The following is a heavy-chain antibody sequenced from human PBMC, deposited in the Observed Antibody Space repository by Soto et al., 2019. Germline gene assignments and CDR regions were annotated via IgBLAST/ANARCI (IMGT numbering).Heavy chain of an antibody. Sequence: PGGSLRLSCAASGFTFSSYAMSWVRQAPGKGLEWVSGISGSGGSTYYADSVKGRCTISRDNSKNTLYLQMTSLRAEDTAVYYCAKGEWELLGYWGQGTLVTVSS. CDR3: AKGEWELLGY. J-gene: IGHJ4*02. CDR1: GFTFSSYA. V-gene: IGHV3-23*01. D-gene: IGHD1-26*01. CDR2: ISGSGGST.